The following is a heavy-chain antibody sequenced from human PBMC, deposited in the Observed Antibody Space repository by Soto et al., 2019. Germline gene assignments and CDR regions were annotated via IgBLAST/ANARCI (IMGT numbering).Heavy chain of an antibody. V-gene: IGHV1-69*13. CDR3: ARDRDDYGSGNYYNRIDF. CDR1: GDTFNGKS. J-gene: IGHJ4*02. D-gene: IGHD3-10*01. Sequence: SAEATSKASGDTFNGKSRRWAQQAPGQGLEWMGCIIPNFGTPNYAQRFQGRVTITADESTSTAYMELSRLRSEDTAVYYCARDRDDYGSGNYYNRIDFWGQGTLVTVSS. CDR2: IIPNFGTP.